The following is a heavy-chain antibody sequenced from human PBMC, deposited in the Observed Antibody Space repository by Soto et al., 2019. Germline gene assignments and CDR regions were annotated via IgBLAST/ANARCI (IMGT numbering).Heavy chain of an antibody. CDR1: GGSISSYY. CDR3: ARASRWLPLDY. CDR2: IYYSGST. V-gene: IGHV4-59*01. D-gene: IGHD3-22*01. Sequence: QVQLQESGPGLVKPSETLSLTCTVSGGSISSYYWSWIRQPPGKGLEWIGYIYYSGSTNYNPSLTSRVTISVDTSKNQFSLKLSSVTAADTAVYYCARASRWLPLDYWGQGTLVTVSS. J-gene: IGHJ4*02.